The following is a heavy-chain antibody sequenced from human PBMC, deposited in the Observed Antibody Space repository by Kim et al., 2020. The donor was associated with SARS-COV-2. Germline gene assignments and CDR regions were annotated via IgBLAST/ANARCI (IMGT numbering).Heavy chain of an antibody. Sequence: GGSLRLSCAASGFSFSSFGMNWVRQAPGKGLEWVSYISGSTSTIYYADSVKGRFTISRDNAKNSLYLQMNILSDEDTAVYYCARGAVISYYFDYWGQGSLVNVSS. CDR2: ISGSTSTI. D-gene: IGHD2-21*01. V-gene: IGHV3-48*02. J-gene: IGHJ4*02. CDR3: ARGAVISYYFDY. CDR1: GFSFSSFG.